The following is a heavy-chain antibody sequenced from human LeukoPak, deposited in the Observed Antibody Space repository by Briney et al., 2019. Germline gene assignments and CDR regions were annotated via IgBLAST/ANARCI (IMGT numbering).Heavy chain of an antibody. CDR3: ARVSPNTVTTLQYFDY. Sequence: GGSLRLSRAASGFTFSSYWMHWVRQAPGKGLVWVSRINSDGSSTSYADSVKGRFTISRDNAKNTLYLQMNSLRAEDTAVYYCARVSPNTVTTLQYFDYWGQGTLVTVSS. CDR1: GFTFSSYW. V-gene: IGHV3-74*01. J-gene: IGHJ4*02. D-gene: IGHD4-17*01. CDR2: INSDGSST.